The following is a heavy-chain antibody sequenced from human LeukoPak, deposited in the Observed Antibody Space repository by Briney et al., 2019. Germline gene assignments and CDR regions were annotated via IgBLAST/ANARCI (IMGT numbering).Heavy chain of an antibody. J-gene: IGHJ4*02. CDR1: GFTFSDYW. CDR3: ASALTTATPHFHY. CDR2: IDTDGSSA. V-gene: IGHV3-74*01. Sequence: GGSLRLSCAASGFTFSDYWMHWVRQAPGKGLVWVSRIDTDGSSATYADSVKGRFTISRDNAKNTVYLQMNSLRVEDTGVYSCASALTTATPHFHYWGQGTLVTVPS. D-gene: IGHD4-17*01.